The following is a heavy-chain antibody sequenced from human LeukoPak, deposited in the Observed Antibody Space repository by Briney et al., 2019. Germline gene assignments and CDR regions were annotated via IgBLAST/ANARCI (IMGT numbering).Heavy chain of an antibody. CDR1: GYTFTSYD. CDR3: AREGTGNWFDP. V-gene: IGHV1-8*01. Sequence: ASVKVSCKASGYTFTSYDINWVRQATGQGLEWMGWMNPNSGNTGYAQKFQGRVTMTRDMSTSTVYMELSSLRSEDTAVYYCAREGTGNWFDPWGQGTLVTVFS. D-gene: IGHD1-1*01. J-gene: IGHJ5*02. CDR2: MNPNSGNT.